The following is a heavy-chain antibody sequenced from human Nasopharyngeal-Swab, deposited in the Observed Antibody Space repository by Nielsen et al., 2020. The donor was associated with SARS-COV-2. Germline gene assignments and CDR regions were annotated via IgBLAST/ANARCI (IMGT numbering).Heavy chain of an antibody. CDR3: ASFWSGYYTPDY. J-gene: IGHJ4*02. Sequence: GEFLKISCAASGFTFSSYSMNWVRQAPGKGLEWVSSISSSSSYIYYADSVKGRFTISRDNAKNSLYLQMNSLRAEDTAVYYCASFWSGYYTPDYWGQGTLVTVSS. V-gene: IGHV3-21*01. D-gene: IGHD3-3*01. CDR2: ISSSSSYI. CDR1: GFTFSSYS.